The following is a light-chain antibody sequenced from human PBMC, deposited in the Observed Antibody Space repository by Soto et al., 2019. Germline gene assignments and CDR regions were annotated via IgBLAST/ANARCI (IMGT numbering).Light chain of an antibody. CDR3: SSYTSSSTRV. CDR1: SSDVGAYDY. CDR2: EVS. Sequence: QSVLTRAASVSGSPGRVITISCTGTSSDVGAYDYVSWYQQHPDKAPKLMIYEVSNRPSGVSNRFSGSKSVNTATLTISGLQAEDEADYYCSSYTSSSTRVFGTGTKVTVL. J-gene: IGLJ1*01. V-gene: IGLV2-14*03.